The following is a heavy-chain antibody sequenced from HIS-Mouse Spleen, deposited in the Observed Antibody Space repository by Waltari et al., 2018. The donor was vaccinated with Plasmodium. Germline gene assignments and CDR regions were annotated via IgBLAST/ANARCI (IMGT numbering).Heavy chain of an antibody. J-gene: IGHJ3*02. V-gene: IGHV3-33*06. CDR2: IWYDGSNK. D-gene: IGHD2-8*01. Sequence: QVQLVESGGGVVQPGRSLRLSCAASGFTFSSYGMHWVRQAPGKGLEWVAVIWYDGSNKYYADSVKGRFTISRDNSKNTLYLQMNSLRAEDTAVYYCAKVAQGTRDAFDIWGQGTM. CDR1: GFTFSSYG. CDR3: AKVAQGTRDAFDI.